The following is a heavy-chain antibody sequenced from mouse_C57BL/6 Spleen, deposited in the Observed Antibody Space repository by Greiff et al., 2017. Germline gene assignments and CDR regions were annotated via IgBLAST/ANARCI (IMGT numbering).Heavy chain of an antibody. CDR2: INPNNGGT. V-gene: IGHV1-26*01. CDR3: AKAYYSNYRGAMDY. J-gene: IGHJ4*01. D-gene: IGHD2-5*01. CDR1: GYTFTDYY. Sequence: EVQLQQSGPELVKPGASVKISCKASGYTFTDYYMNWVKQSHGKSLEWIGDINPNNGGTSYNQKFKGKATLTVDKSSSTAYMELRSLTSEDSAVYYCAKAYYSNYRGAMDYWGQGTSVTVSS.